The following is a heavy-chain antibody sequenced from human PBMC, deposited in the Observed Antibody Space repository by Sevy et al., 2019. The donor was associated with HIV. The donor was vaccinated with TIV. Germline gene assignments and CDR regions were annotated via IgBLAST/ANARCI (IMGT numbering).Heavy chain of an antibody. Sequence: ASVKVSCKGSGYTFTFYGMSWVRQAPGQGHEWIGWIDTNNGNTKYGLKFQDRVTMTTDTSTTTAYLEVRSLRPDDTAFYYCARGRLAKDYNWFDPWGQGTQVTVS. D-gene: IGHD3-9*01. CDR3: ARGRLAKDYNWFDP. V-gene: IGHV1-18*04. CDR2: IDTNNGNT. J-gene: IGHJ5*02. CDR1: GYTFTFYG.